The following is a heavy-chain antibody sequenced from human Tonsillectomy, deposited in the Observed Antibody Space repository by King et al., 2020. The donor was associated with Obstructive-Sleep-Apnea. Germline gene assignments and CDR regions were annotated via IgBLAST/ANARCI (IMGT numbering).Heavy chain of an antibody. CDR2: ISYRGRT. V-gene: IGHV4-39*07. D-gene: IGHD1-26*01. Sequence: LQLQESGPGLVKPSETLSLTCTVSGGSISSSYSYWGWIRQATGKGLEWIGTISYRGRTYYNPSLKSRLTISLDTSKNQFSLKMTSVTAADTAVQYWSRDTRRYHSGIYNGVYYFDNWGQGILVTVSS. CDR1: GGSISSSYSY. CDR3: SRDTRRYHSGIYNGVYYFDN. J-gene: IGHJ4*02.